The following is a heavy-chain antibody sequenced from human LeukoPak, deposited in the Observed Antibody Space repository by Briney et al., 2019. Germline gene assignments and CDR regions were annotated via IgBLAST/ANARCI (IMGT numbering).Heavy chain of an antibody. D-gene: IGHD5-24*01. CDR1: GFIVSTKY. CDR3: ASGEMATVTLDY. V-gene: IGHV3-53*01. CDR2: IYSGGGT. J-gene: IGHJ4*02. Sequence: GGSLRLSCAASGFIVSTKYMNWVRQAPGKGLEWVSAIYSGGGTYYADSVKGRFTISRDNSKNTLYLQMNNLRAEDTALYYCASGEMATVTLDYWGQGTLVVVSS.